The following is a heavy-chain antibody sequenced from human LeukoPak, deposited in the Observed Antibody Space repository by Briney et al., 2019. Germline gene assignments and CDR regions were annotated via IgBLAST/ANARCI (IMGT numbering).Heavy chain of an antibody. CDR2: ISAYNGNT. CDR1: GYTFTSYG. J-gene: IGHJ5*02. Sequence: GASVKVSCKASGYTFTSYGISWVRQAPGQGLEWMGWISAYNGNTNYAQKLQGRVTMTTDTSTSTACMELRSLRSDDTAVYYCARDPDYDSSGYYLRDWFDPWGQGTLVTVSS. CDR3: ARDPDYDSSGYYLRDWFDP. D-gene: IGHD3-22*01. V-gene: IGHV1-18*01.